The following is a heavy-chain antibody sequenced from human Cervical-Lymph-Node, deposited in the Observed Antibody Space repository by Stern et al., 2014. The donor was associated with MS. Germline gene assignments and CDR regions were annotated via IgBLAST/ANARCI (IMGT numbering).Heavy chain of an antibody. CDR3: TRRGGQQLVHFDY. J-gene: IGHJ4*01. Sequence: VLLQESGPGLVKPSGTLSLTCAVSGDAISANNWWSWVRQTPGKGLEWIGGIYFTGATNYNPSLESRITMSVDRTNNQFSLKLNSVTPADTAVYYCTRRGGQQLVHFDYWGHGTLVTVSS. CDR2: IYFTGAT. CDR1: GDAISANNW. D-gene: IGHD6-13*01. V-gene: IGHV4-4*02.